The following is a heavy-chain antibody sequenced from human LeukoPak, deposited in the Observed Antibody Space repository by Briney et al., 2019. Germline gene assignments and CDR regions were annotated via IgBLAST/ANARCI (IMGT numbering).Heavy chain of an antibody. V-gene: IGHV3-23*01. J-gene: IGHJ4*02. D-gene: IGHD6-19*01. Sequence: GGSLRLSCTASGFTFNNYAMYWVRQAPGKGLEWVSGIFGSGGSAHYAESVQGRFTISRDNSKNTVYLQMNNLGAEDTAVYYCGKTTTGYSSGRYPAWPVDYWGQGTLVTVSS. CDR2: IFGSGGSA. CDR3: GKTTTGYSSGRYPAWPVDY. CDR1: GFTFNNYA.